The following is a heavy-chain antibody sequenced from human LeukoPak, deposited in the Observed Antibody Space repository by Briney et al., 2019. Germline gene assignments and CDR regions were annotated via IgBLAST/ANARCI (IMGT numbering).Heavy chain of an antibody. V-gene: IGHV3-33*01. J-gene: IGHJ4*02. CDR2: IWYDGRKE. CDR1: GFTFTSYG. Sequence: TGTPLRLSCAASGFTFTSYGMHWVRQAPGKGLEWVALIWYDGRKEYYADSVKGRFTISRDDSRNTLYLQMNGLRAEDTAVYYCARLGSSWSSDYWGQGTLVTVSS. D-gene: IGHD6-13*01. CDR3: ARLGSSWSSDY.